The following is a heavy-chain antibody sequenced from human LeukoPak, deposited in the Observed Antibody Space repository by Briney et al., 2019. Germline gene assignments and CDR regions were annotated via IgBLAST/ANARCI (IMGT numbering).Heavy chain of an antibody. Sequence: GGSLRLSCAASGFAFSSYGMTWVRQAPGKGLEWVSAISGSGGSTYYADSVKGRSTISRDNSKNTLYLLMNNLRADDTAVYYCAKFGLAGSGRYHDAFDMGGQGTMVTVS. CDR3: AKFGLAGSGRYHDAFDM. D-gene: IGHD3-10*01. J-gene: IGHJ3*02. CDR2: ISGSGGST. CDR1: GFAFSSYG. V-gene: IGHV3-23*01.